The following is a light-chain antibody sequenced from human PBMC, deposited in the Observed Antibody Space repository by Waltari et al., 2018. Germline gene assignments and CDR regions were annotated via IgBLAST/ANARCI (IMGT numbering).Light chain of an antibody. V-gene: IGKV4-1*01. CDR2: WAS. J-gene: IGKJ1*01. CDR3: QQYYVFPRT. Sequence: DIVMTQSPDSLAVSLGERATINCKSSQSVLYNSNNKNYLAWYQQKPGQPPKLLIYWASTRESGVPDRFSGSGSGTDFTLTITNLQPEDVAVYYCQQYYVFPRTFGPGTKVTIK. CDR1: QSVLYNSNNKNY.